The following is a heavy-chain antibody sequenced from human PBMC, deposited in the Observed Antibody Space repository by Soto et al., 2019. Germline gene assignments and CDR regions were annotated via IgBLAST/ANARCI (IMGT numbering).Heavy chain of an antibody. J-gene: IGHJ4*02. CDR2: IYYSGST. V-gene: IGHV4-31*03. D-gene: IGHD3-3*02. Sequence: TLSLTCTVSGGSISSGGYYWSWIRQHPGKGLEWIGYIYYSGSTYYNPSLKSRVTISVDTSKNQFSLKLSSVTAADTAVYYCARADSLGFLEWFPTYYFDYWGQGTLVTVSS. CDR1: GGSISSGGYY. CDR3: ARADSLGFLEWFPTYYFDY.